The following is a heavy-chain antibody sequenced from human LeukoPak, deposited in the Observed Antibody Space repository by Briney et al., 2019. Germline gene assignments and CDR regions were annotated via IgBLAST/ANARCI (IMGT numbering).Heavy chain of an antibody. CDR1: GFAFSTYS. D-gene: IGHD3-10*01. CDR3: ARRSSEVLLWFGESPN. CDR2: ISSGSDTI. Sequence: PGGSLRLSCAASGFAFSTYSMSWVRQAPGKGLEWVSHISSGSDTIYYADSVKGRFTISRDNAKNSLYLQMNRLRADDTAVYYCARRSSEVLLWFGESPNWGQGTMVTVSS. V-gene: IGHV3-48*01. J-gene: IGHJ3*01.